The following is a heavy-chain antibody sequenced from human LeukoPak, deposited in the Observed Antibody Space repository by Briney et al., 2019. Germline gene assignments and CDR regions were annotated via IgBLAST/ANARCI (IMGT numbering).Heavy chain of an antibody. CDR3: ARLDQSKYQKSYNWFDP. CDR1: DGSISSGGYY. V-gene: IGHV4-31*03. Sequence: PSQTLSLTCTDSDGSISSGGYYWSWIRQHPGKGLEWIGYIYYSGSTYYNPSLKSRVTISVDTSKNQFSLKLSSVTAADTAVYYCARLDQSKYQKSYNWFDPWGQGTLVTVSS. D-gene: IGHD2-2*01. CDR2: IYYSGST. J-gene: IGHJ5*02.